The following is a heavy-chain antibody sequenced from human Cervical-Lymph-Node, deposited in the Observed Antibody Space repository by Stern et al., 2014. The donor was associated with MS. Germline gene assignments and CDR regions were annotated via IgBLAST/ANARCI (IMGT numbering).Heavy chain of an antibody. D-gene: IGHD6-19*01. V-gene: IGHV1-18*01. J-gene: IGHJ4*02. CDR3: ARKGYSSGWSGYFDY. CDR2: ISPHNGDT. CDR1: GYTFASYG. Sequence: VQLLESGAEVKKPGASVKISCKPSGYTFASYGLSWVRQAPGQGLEWMGLISPHNGDTNYAEHLKGRVTITTDTSTNTAYMELRSLRSDDTAVYYCARKGYSSGWSGYFDYWGRGTAVTVSS.